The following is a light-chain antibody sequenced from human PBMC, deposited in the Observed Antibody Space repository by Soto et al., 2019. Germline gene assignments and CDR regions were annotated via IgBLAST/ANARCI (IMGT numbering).Light chain of an antibody. J-gene: IGKJ4*01. CDR2: AAS. CDR3: EQVNSYPLT. Sequence: DIQLTQSPSFLSASVGDRVTITCRASQGISSSLAWYQQKPGKAPNLLIYAASTLQTGVPTRFSGSGSVTEFTLTISSLQPEDFASYYCEQVNSYPLTFGGGTKVEIK. CDR1: QGISSS. V-gene: IGKV1-9*01.